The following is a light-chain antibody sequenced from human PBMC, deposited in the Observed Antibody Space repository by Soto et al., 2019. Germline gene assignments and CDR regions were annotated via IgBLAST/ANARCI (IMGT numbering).Light chain of an antibody. J-gene: IGKJ5*01. CDR1: QSVDKF. CDR3: QQRKHWPPIT. CDR2: DSS. V-gene: IGKV3-11*01. Sequence: VALTPAPASFSLSPWETATLSGSASQSVDKFLAWYQQRPGQPPRLLIFDSSNRATGVPVRFSGSGSGTVFTLTIGSLEPEDSAVYYCQQRKHWPPITFGQGTRLENK.